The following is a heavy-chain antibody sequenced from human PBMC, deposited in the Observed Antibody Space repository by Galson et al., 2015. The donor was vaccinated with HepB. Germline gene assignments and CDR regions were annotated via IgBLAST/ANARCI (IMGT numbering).Heavy chain of an antibody. CDR3: AKGLYYDSINLDY. CDR1: GFTFSSYA. D-gene: IGHD3-22*01. CDR2: ISGSYGST. Sequence: SLRLSCAASGFTFSSYAMSWVRQAPGKGLEWVSAISGSYGSTYYADSVKGRFTISRDTSKNTLYLQMNSLRAEDTAIYYCAKGLYYDSINLDYWGLGTLVTVSS. J-gene: IGHJ4*02. V-gene: IGHV3-23*01.